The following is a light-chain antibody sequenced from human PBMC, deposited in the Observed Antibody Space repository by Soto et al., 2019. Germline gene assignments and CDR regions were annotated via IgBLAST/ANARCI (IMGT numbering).Light chain of an antibody. CDR3: QSYDSSLSGV. V-gene: IGLV1-40*01. J-gene: IGLJ1*01. CDR2: GNS. Sequence: QSVLTQPPSVSGAPGQRVTISCTESSSNIGAGYDVHWYQQLPGTAPKLLIYGNSNRPSGVPDRFSGSKSGTSASLAITGLQPEDEADHYCQSYDSSLSGVFGTGTKVTVL. CDR1: SSNIGAGYD.